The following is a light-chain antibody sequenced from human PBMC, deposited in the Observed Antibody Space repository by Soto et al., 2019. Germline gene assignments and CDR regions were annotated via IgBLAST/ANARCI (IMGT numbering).Light chain of an antibody. V-gene: IGKV1-39*01. Sequence: DIQMTQSPSSLSASVGDRVTLTCRASQSISSYLNWYQQKPGKAPKLLIYAASSLQSGVPSRFSGSGSGTDFTLTISSLQPEDFATYYGQQSYSTPPGTFGQGTKVESK. CDR1: QSISSY. CDR2: AAS. J-gene: IGKJ1*01. CDR3: QQSYSTPPGT.